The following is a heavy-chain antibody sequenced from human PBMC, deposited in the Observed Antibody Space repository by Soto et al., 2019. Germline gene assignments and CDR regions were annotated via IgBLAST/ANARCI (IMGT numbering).Heavy chain of an antibody. CDR3: ARVSGKYSSSSNPPNWFDP. CDR2: IIPIFGTA. V-gene: IGHV1-69*01. D-gene: IGHD6-6*01. Sequence: QVQLVQSGAEVKKPGSSVKVSCKASGGTFTSYAISWVRQAPGQGLEWMGGIIPIFGTANYAQKFQGRVTITADESTSTAYMELSSLRSEDTAVYYCARVSGKYSSSSNPPNWFDPWGQGTLVTVSS. J-gene: IGHJ5*02. CDR1: GGTFTSYA.